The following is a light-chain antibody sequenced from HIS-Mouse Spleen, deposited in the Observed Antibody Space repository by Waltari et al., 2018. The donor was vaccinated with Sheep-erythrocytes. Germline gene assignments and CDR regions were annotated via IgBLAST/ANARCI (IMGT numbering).Light chain of an antibody. J-gene: IGKJ2*01. Sequence: EIVLTQSPGTLSLSPGDRATLSCRASQSVSSCYLAWYQQKPGQAPRLLIYGASSRATGIADRFSGSGSGTDFTLTISRLEPEDFAVYYCQQYGSSPTFGQGTKLEIK. CDR3: QQYGSSPT. CDR1: QSVSSCY. CDR2: GAS. V-gene: IGKV3-20*01.